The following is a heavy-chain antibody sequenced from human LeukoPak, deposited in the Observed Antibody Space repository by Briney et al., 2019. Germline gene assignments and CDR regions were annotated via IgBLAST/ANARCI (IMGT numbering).Heavy chain of an antibody. Sequence: GGSLRLSCAASGFTFSTYGMHWVRQAPGKGLEWVAIIWYDGSNKYYADSVKGRFTISRDNSKNTLYLQMNSLRDEDTAVYYCARDSYGSSGYYYVSDYWGQGTLVTVSS. V-gene: IGHV3-33*01. CDR2: IWYDGSNK. CDR3: ARDSYGSSGYYYVSDY. J-gene: IGHJ4*02. CDR1: GFTFSTYG. D-gene: IGHD3-22*01.